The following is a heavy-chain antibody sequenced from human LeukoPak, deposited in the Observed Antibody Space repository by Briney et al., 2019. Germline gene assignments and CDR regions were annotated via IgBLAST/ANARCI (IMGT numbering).Heavy chain of an antibody. Sequence: ASVKVSCKASRYTFTGYYMHWVRQAPGQGLEWMGWINPNSGGTNYAQKFQGRVTMTRDTSISTAYMELSRLRSDDTAVYYCARDLDCSSTSCYNYWGQGTLVTVSS. CDR2: INPNSGGT. J-gene: IGHJ4*02. CDR1: RYTFTGYY. D-gene: IGHD2-2*02. V-gene: IGHV1-2*02. CDR3: ARDLDCSSTSCYNY.